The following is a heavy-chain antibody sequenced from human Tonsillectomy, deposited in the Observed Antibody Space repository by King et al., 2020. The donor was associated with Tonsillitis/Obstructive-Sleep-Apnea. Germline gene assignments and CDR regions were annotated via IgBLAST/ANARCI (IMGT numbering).Heavy chain of an antibody. J-gene: IGHJ6*03. V-gene: IGHV4-31*03. CDR2: IYYSGST. D-gene: IGHD1-14*01. CDR3: ARGYTYYYYYMDV. CDR1: GGSISSGGYY. Sequence: VPLQESGPGLVKPSQTLSLTCTVSGGSISSGGYYWRWIRQHPGKGLEWIGYIYYSGSTYYNPSLKSRVTISVDTSKNQFSLKLSSVTAADTAVYYCARGYTYYYYYMDVWGKGTTVTVSS.